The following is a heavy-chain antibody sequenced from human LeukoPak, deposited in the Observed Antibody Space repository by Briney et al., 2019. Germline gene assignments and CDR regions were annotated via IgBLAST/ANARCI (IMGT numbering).Heavy chain of an antibody. Sequence: GGSLRLSCAASGFTFSSYAMSWVRQAPGKGLEWVSAISGSGGSTYYADSVKGRFTISRDNSKNTLYLQMNSLRAEDTAVYYCAKDRSITMSEVGAGIDYWGQGTLVTVSS. CDR2: ISGSGGST. J-gene: IGHJ4*02. D-gene: IGHD3-3*01. CDR1: GFTFSSYA. CDR3: AKDRSITMSEVGAGIDY. V-gene: IGHV3-23*01.